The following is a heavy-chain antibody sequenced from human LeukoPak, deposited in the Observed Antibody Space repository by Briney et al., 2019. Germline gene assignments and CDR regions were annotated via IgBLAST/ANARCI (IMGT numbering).Heavy chain of an antibody. D-gene: IGHD6-25*01. Sequence: SGTLPLTCAVSGGSISTNNWWSWVHQPPGKGLEWIGEIYHSGSTNYNPSLKSPVTISVDKSKNQFSLRLSSVTAADTAVYYCAKKRNAAPYYFDCWGQGTLVTVSS. CDR2: IYHSGST. CDR3: AKKRNAAPYYFDC. CDR1: GGSISTNNW. J-gene: IGHJ4*02. V-gene: IGHV4-4*02.